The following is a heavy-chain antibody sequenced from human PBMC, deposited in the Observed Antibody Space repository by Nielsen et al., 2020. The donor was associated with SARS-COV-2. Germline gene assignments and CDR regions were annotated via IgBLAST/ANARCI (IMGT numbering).Heavy chain of an antibody. J-gene: IGHJ4*02. CDR2: IYYSGNT. D-gene: IGHD3-22*01. CDR1: GGSFSSTSYF. V-gene: IGHV4-39*07. Sequence: SETLSLTCTVSGGSFSSTSYFRGWIRQPPGKGLEWIGTIYYSGNTYFNPSVKSRVTISVDTSKNQFSLKLNSVTAADTAVYYCARLLYYDSSGLIDFWGQGTLVTVTS. CDR3: ARLLYYDSSGLIDF.